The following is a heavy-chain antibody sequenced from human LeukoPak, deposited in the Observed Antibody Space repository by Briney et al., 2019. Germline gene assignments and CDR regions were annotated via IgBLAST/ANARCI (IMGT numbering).Heavy chain of an antibody. V-gene: IGHV1-69*05. CDR2: IIPMFGTA. J-gene: IGHJ4*02. CDR1: GGTFSSHV. CDR3: ARGTEGYSAYENYFRH. Sequence: GASVKVSCKTSGGTFSSHVIAWVRQAPGQGLEWVGGIIPMFGTADYAQSFQGRVTITTDESTSTAYMELSSLRSEDTAVYYCARGTEGYSAYENYFRHWGRGTPVTASS. D-gene: IGHD5-12*01.